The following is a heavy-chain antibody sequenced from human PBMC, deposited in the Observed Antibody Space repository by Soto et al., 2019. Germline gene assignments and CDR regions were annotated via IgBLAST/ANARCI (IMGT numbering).Heavy chain of an antibody. Sequence: PGGSLRLSCTASGFIFSTFPMNWVRHAPGRGLEWVSGISGSGISTFYAGSVKGRFTISRDNSRNTVFLDMHSLRPEDTAVYYCAKPPMITASYYYSDMDVWGQGTTVTVSS. J-gene: IGHJ6*03. CDR2: ISGSGIST. CDR3: AKPPMITASYYYSDMDV. V-gene: IGHV3-23*01. CDR1: GFIFSTFP. D-gene: IGHD3-16*01.